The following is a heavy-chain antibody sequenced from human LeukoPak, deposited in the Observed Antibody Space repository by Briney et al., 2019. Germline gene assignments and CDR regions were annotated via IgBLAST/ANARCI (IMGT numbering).Heavy chain of an antibody. D-gene: IGHD3-22*01. CDR2: IIPIFGTA. V-gene: IGHV1-69*13. Sequence: ASVKVSCKASGGTFSSYAISWVRQAPGQGLEWMGGIIPIFGTASYAQKFQGRVTITADESTSTAYMELSSLRSEDTAVYYCAGRPYYYDSSGTPPRRAFDLWGRGTLVTVSS. J-gene: IGHJ2*01. CDR3: AGRPYYYDSSGTPPRRAFDL. CDR1: GGTFSSYA.